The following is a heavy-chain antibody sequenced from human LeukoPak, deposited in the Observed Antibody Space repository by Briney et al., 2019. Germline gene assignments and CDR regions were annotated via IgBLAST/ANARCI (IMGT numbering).Heavy chain of an antibody. CDR2: INGNCGST. V-gene: IGHV3-23*01. CDR3: AKDPLSQQLLTTCWIVSEYFHH. J-gene: IGHJ1*01. D-gene: IGHD6-13*01. CDR1: GCTFSSYA. Sequence: WGSLTLSCTASGCTFSSYAMSWVRQAPGKGLEWVSAINGNCGSTYYAHSVKGRFTITRDTSKNQLSLQMNSLRAEDTAVYYCAKDPLSQQLLTTCWIVSEYFHHWGQGALVTVSS.